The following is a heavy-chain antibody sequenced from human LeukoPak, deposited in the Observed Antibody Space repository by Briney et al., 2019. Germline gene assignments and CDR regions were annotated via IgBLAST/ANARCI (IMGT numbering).Heavy chain of an antibody. D-gene: IGHD4-17*01. V-gene: IGHV3-23*01. CDR2: ITGGHYAT. Sequence: GGSLRLPCAASGFSFSSFAMTWVRQAPGKGLEWVSSITGGHYATYNTDSVKGRFTISRDNAKNTLYLQMNSLRADDTAIYYCTKDPNGDYIGAFDPWGQGTLATVSS. CDR3: TKDPNGDYIGAFDP. CDR1: GFSFSSFA. J-gene: IGHJ5*02.